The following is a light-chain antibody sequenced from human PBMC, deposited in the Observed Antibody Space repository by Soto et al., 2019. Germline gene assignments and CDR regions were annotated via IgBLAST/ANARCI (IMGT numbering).Light chain of an antibody. CDR1: SGSIASND. Sequence: NFMLTQPHSVSESPGKTVTISCTRSSGSIASNDVQWYQQRPGSAPTTVIYENNQRPSGVPARFSGSTDGSSNSASLTISGLQTEDEADYYCQSYDRSTVVFDGGTKLTVL. V-gene: IGLV6-57*04. CDR3: QSYDRSTVV. J-gene: IGLJ2*01. CDR2: ENN.